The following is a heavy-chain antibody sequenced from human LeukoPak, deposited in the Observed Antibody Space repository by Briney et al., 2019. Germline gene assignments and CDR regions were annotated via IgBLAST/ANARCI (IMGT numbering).Heavy chain of an antibody. J-gene: IGHJ5*02. CDR2: INWNGGGT. V-gene: IGHV3-20*04. CDR3: ARRGVQLQRISWFDP. CDR1: GFTFKDYG. D-gene: IGHD1-1*01. Sequence: GRSLRLSCAATGFTFKDYGMHWVRQPPGKGLEWVSSINWNGGGTDYADSVKGRFTISRDNAKNSLYLQMNSLRAEDTAVYYCARRGVQLQRISWFDPWGQGTLVTVSS.